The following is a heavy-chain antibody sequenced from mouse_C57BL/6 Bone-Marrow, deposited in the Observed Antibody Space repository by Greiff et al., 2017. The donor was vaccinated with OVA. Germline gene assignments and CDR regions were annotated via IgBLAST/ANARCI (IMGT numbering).Heavy chain of an antibody. Sequence: EVKLVESGPGLVKPSQSLSLTCSVTGYSITSGYYWNWIRQFPGNKLEWMGYISYDGSNNYNPSLKNRISITRDTSKNQFFLKLNSVTTEDTATYYCARRDFITTVVADYAMDYWGQGTSVTVSS. D-gene: IGHD1-1*01. CDR3: ARRDFITTVVADYAMDY. J-gene: IGHJ4*01. CDR2: ISYDGSN. V-gene: IGHV3-6*01. CDR1: GYSITSGYY.